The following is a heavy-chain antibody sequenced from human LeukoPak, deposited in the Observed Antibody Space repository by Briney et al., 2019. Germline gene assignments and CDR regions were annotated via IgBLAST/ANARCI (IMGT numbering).Heavy chain of an antibody. J-gene: IGHJ4*02. D-gene: IGHD1-26*01. CDR1: GFTFRTYW. V-gene: IGHV3-74*01. Sequence: PGGSLRLSCAVSGFTFRTYWMHWVRHVPGEGLVWVSRINEDGGITNYADSVKGRFSISRDNAKNTLYLQMNSLRAEDTAVYYCAKRVGATTLGPFDYWGQGTLVTVSS. CDR2: INEDGGIT. CDR3: AKRVGATTLGPFDY.